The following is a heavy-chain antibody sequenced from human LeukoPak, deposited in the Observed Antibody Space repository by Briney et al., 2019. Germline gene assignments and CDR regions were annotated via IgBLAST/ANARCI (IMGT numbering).Heavy chain of an antibody. CDR1: GFTFSSYG. J-gene: IGHJ4*02. D-gene: IGHD2-21*02. V-gene: IGHV3-21*01. CDR2: ISSSSSYI. Sequence: PGGSLRLSCAASGFTFSSYGMNWVRQAPGKGLEWVSSISSSSSYIYYADSVKGRFTISRDNAKNSLYLQMNSLRAEDTAVYYCARDCGGDCHSGDYWGQGTLVTVSS. CDR3: ARDCGGDCHSGDY.